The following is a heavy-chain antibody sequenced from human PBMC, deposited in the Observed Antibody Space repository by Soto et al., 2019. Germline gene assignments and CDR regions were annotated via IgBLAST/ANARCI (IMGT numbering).Heavy chain of an antibody. Sequence: QVQLVQSGAEVKKPGDSVKVCCKASGYTFSDYDINWVRQAAGQGLEWMGWMNPYSGNTGYAQKFQGRVIMTTDTSITTAYLELSSLTFEDTAIYYCARGRFRRTWFDPWGQGTLVTVSS. J-gene: IGHJ5*02. CDR3: ARGRFRRTWFDP. D-gene: IGHD3-16*01. CDR2: MNPYSGNT. CDR1: GYTFSDYD. V-gene: IGHV1-8*01.